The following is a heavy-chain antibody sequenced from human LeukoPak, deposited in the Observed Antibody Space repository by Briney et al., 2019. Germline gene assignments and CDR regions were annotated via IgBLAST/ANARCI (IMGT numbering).Heavy chain of an antibody. J-gene: IGHJ4*02. CDR2: IYYSGST. Sequence: SETLSLTCTVSGGSISSYYWSWIRQPPGKGLEWIGYIYYSGSTNYNPSLKSRVTISIDTSKNQFSLRLSSATAADTAVYYCARDPHFGYWGQGTLVTVSS. V-gene: IGHV4-59*01. CDR3: ARDPHFGY. CDR1: GGSISSYY.